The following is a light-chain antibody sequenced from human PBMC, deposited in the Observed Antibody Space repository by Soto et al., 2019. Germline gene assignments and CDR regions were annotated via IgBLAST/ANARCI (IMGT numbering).Light chain of an antibody. CDR3: CSYAYSSTLV. V-gene: IGLV2-23*01. CDR2: EGD. Sequence: QSVLTQPASVSGSSGQSITISCTGTSSDVGSYNLVSWHQQHPGKAPKLIIYEGDKRPSGISNRFSGSKSGNTASLTISGLQAEDEADYYCCSYAYSSTLVFGGGTKLTVL. J-gene: IGLJ2*01. CDR1: SSDVGSYNL.